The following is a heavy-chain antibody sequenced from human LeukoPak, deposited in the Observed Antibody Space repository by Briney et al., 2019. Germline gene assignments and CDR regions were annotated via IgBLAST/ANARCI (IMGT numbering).Heavy chain of an antibody. Sequence: VGSLRLSCAASGFTFSSFVTSWVRQAPGKGLEWISSISGSGVYKYYTDSVKGRFTISRDNSKNTLYVQMNSLRAEDTAVYYCAKVSCTGGTCSSFDYWGQGTLATVSS. V-gene: IGHV3-23*01. CDR2: ISGSGVYK. CDR3: AKVSCTGGTCSSFDY. D-gene: IGHD2-8*02. CDR1: GFTFSSFV. J-gene: IGHJ4*02.